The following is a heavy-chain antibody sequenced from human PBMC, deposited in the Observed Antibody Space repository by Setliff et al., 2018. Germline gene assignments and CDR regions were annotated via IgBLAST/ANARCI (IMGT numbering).Heavy chain of an antibody. CDR1: GYIFTGYY. D-gene: IGHD2-2*01. Sequence: ASVKVSCKASGYIFTGYYMHWVRQAPGQGLEWTGIINPSGGSTSYAQKLQGRVTMTTDTSTSTAYMELRSLRSDDTAVYYCARVLFHCSSTSCYLDAFDIWGQGTMVTVSS. V-gene: IGHV1-46*01. CDR3: ARVLFHCSSTSCYLDAFDI. J-gene: IGHJ3*02. CDR2: INPSGGST.